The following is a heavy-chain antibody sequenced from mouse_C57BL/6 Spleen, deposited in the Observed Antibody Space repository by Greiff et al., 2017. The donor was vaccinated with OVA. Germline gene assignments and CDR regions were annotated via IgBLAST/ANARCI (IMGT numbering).Heavy chain of an antibody. CDR3: ARAYYYGSSYPLDV. CDR2: INPYNGGT. Sequence: EVQLQQSGPVLVKPGASVKMSCKASGYTFTDYYMNWVKQSHGKSLEWIGVINPYNGGTSYNQKFKGKATLTVDKSSSTAYMELNSLTSEDSAVYYCARAYYYGSSYPLDVWGTGTTVTVSS. D-gene: IGHD1-1*01. CDR1: GYTFTDYY. V-gene: IGHV1-19*01. J-gene: IGHJ1*03.